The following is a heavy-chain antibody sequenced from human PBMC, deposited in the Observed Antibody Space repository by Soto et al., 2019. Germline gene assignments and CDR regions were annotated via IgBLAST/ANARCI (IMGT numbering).Heavy chain of an antibody. J-gene: IGHJ3*02. V-gene: IGHV3-23*01. CDR1: GFTFSSYA. CDR3: AKELVRGGYYEDDAFDI. D-gene: IGHD3-10*01. Sequence: GGSLRLSCAASGFTFSSYAMSWVRQAPGKGLEWVSAISGSGGSTYYADSVKGRFTISRDNSKNTLYLQMNSLRAEDTAVYYCAKELVRGGYYEDDAFDIWGQGTIVTV. CDR2: ISGSGGST.